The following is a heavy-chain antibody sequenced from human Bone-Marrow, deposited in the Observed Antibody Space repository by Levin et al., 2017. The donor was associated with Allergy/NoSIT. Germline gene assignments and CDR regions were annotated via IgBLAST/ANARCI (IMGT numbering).Heavy chain of an antibody. D-gene: IGHD1-1*01. CDR3: ARDIDTSELFDS. J-gene: IGHJ4*02. CDR1: GFNFSDRG. CDR2: IWYDGTDK. Sequence: PGGSLRLSCAASGFNFSDRGMHWVRQAPGKGLEWVGIIWYDGTDKHYADSVRGRFIISRDNSKNTLYLQMNSLRAEDTAVYYCARDIDTSELFDSWGQGTLVTVAS. V-gene: IGHV3-33*01.